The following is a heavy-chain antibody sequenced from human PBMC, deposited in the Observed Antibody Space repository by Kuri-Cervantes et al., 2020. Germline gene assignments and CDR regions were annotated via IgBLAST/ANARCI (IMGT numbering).Heavy chain of an antibody. J-gene: IGHJ6*02. CDR1: GFTFSSYG. CDR2: ISYDGSNK. V-gene: IGHV3-30*03. CDR3: ARDREVYYGSGSSPYWYYGMDV. Sequence: GGSLRLSCAASGFTFSSYGMHWVRQAPGKGLEWVAVISYDGSNKYYADSVKGRFTISRDNSKNTPYLQMNSLRAEDTAVYYCARDREVYYGSGSSPYWYYGMDVWGQGTTVTVSS. D-gene: IGHD3-10*01.